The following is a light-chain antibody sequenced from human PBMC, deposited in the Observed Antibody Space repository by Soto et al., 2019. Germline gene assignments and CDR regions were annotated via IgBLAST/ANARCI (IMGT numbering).Light chain of an antibody. Sequence: QSVLTQPPSASGTPGQRVTISCSGSSSNIGNNTVYWYQQLPGTAPKLLIYSDNKRPSGIPDRFSGSKSGTSASLAISGLQSGDEADYYCAAWDDSLNGVVFGGGTKLTVL. CDR1: SSNIGNNT. V-gene: IGLV1-44*01. CDR3: AAWDDSLNGVV. CDR2: SDN. J-gene: IGLJ2*01.